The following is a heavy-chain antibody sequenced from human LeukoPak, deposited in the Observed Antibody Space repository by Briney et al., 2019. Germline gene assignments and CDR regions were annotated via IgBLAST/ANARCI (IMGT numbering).Heavy chain of an antibody. CDR1: GFTFSSYA. CDR2: ISGSGGST. V-gene: IGHV3-23*01. CDR3: AKDFGYCSSTSCYEGPGY. D-gene: IGHD2-2*01. Sequence: GGSLRLSCAASGFTFSSYAMSWVRQAPGKGLEWVSAISGSGGSTYYADSVKGRFTISRDNSKNTLYLQMNSLRAADTAVYYCAKDFGYCSSTSCYEGPGYWGQGTLVTVSS. J-gene: IGHJ4*02.